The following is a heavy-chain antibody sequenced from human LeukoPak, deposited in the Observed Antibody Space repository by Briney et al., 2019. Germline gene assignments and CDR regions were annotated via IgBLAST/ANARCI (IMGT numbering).Heavy chain of an antibody. D-gene: IGHD5-18*01. CDR3: ARRDWIQLWSQFLDY. CDR1: GFTFSSYA. CDR2: ISGSGGST. J-gene: IGHJ4*02. V-gene: IGHV3-23*01. Sequence: SGGSLRLSCAASGFTFSSYAMSWVRQAPGKGLEWVSAISGSGGSTYYADSVKGRFTISRDNSKNTLYLQMNSLRAEDTAVYYCARRDWIQLWSQFLDYWGQGTLVTVSS.